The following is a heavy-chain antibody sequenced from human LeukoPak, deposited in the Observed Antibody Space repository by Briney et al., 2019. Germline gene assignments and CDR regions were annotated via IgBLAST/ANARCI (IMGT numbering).Heavy chain of an antibody. Sequence: GASVKVSCKAFGYTFTASYIHWVRLAPGQGLEWMGWMNPNSGDIHYAQKFQGRVSMTRDTSISTAYMDLSRLGSDDTAVYYCARGGYDILTGSYRVRYYFDYWGQGTLVTVSS. J-gene: IGHJ4*02. CDR1: GYTFTASY. CDR3: ARGGYDILTGSYRVRYYFDY. V-gene: IGHV1-2*02. CDR2: MNPNSGDI. D-gene: IGHD3-9*01.